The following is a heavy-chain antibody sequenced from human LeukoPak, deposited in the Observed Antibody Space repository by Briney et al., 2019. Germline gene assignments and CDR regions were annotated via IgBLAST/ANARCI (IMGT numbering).Heavy chain of an antibody. V-gene: IGHV4-39*02. CDR2: IYYSGST. Sequence: SETLSLTCTVSGGSISNSSYYWGWIRQPPGRGLEWIGSIYYSGSTYYNPSLKSRVTISVDTSKNQFSLKLSSVTAADTAVYYCAREGGGNWLLPHHFDYWGQGTLVTVSS. J-gene: IGHJ4*02. CDR1: GGSISNSSYY. CDR3: AREGGGNWLLPHHFDY. D-gene: IGHD3-9*01.